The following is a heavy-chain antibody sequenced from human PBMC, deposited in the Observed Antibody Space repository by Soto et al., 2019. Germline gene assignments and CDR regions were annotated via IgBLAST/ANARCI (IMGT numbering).Heavy chain of an antibody. CDR1: GVTFSSYG. V-gene: IGHV3-30*18. D-gene: IGHD1-1*01. Sequence: PWWSLKLSCAACGVTFSSYGMHGVLQAPGRGLEWVAVTSYDGSNKYYADSVKGRFTISRDNSKNTLYLQMSSLRAEDTAVYYCAKGFNWNDYYDYWGQGSLVTVSS. J-gene: IGHJ4*02. CDR2: TSYDGSNK. CDR3: AKGFNWNDYYDY.